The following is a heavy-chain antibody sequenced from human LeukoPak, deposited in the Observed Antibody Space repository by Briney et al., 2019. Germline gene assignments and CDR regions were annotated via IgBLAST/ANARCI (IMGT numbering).Heavy chain of an antibody. Sequence: GESLKISCKGSGYSFTSYWIAWVRQMPRKGLEWMGIIYPGDSDTRYSPSLQGQVTISADKSISTAYLQWSSLKASDTAMYYCARRPPAADYFDYWGQGTLVTVSS. CDR2: IYPGDSDT. D-gene: IGHD6-13*01. J-gene: IGHJ4*02. CDR1: GYSFTSYW. CDR3: ARRPPAADYFDY. V-gene: IGHV5-51*01.